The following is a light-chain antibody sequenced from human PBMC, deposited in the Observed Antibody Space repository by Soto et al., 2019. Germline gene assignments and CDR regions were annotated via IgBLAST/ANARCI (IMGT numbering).Light chain of an antibody. CDR1: QTISSW. CDR2: KAS. V-gene: IGKV1-5*03. CDR3: QHYNSYSEA. Sequence: DIQMTQSPSTLSGSVGDRVTITCRASQTISSWLAWYQQKPGKAPKLLIYKASTLKSEVPSRFSGSGSGTEFTLTISSLEPDDFATYYCQHYNSYSEAFGQRTQVEL. J-gene: IGKJ1*01.